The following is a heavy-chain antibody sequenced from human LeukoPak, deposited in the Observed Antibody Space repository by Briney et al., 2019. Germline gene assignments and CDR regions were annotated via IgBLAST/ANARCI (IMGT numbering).Heavy chain of an antibody. D-gene: IGHD5-12*01. CDR2: ISGSGGST. CDR3: AKDRGYSGYLDAFDI. Sequence: GGSLRLSCAASGLTFSSYAMSWVRQAPGKGLEWVSAISGSGGSTYYADYVKGRFTISRDNSKNTLYLQMNSLRAEDTAVYYCAKDRGYSGYLDAFDIWGQGTMVTVSS. CDR1: GLTFSSYA. J-gene: IGHJ3*02. V-gene: IGHV3-23*01.